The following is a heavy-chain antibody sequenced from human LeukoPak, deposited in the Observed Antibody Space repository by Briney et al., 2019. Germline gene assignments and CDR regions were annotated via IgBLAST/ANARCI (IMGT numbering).Heavy chain of an antibody. CDR1: GFTFRSYE. CDR2: LNSSGSDF. CDR3: ARAAWLMTGVVEVTALDD. D-gene: IGHD3-3*01. Sequence: GGSLTLSCEDSGFTFRSYEMNWVRQAPAKGLEWIAYLNSSGSDFSYADSVNGRSTIARDNAQHSVSPEMNRLRVDDQAVYYCARAAWLMTGVVEVTALDDWGQGTLVTVSS. V-gene: IGHV3-48*03. J-gene: IGHJ4*02.